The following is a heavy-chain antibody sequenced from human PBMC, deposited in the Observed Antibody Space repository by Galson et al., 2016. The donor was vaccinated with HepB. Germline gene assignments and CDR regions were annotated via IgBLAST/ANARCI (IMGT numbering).Heavy chain of an antibody. CDR2: TYYRAKWYN. CDR3: AREYSTGYYERFLAKRARRGFDY. Sequence: CAISGDSVSSNSAAWNWIRQSPSRGLEWLGRTYYRAKWYNDYAVSVKSRITINVDTSKNQFSLQLNSVTPADTAVYYCAREYSTGYYERFLAKRARRGFDYWGQGTLVTVSS. J-gene: IGHJ4*02. V-gene: IGHV6-1*01. D-gene: IGHD6-19*01. CDR1: GDSVSSNSAA.